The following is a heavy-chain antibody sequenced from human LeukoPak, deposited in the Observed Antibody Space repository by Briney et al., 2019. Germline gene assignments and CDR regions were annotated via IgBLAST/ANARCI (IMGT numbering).Heavy chain of an antibody. J-gene: IGHJ6*03. CDR1: GGSISSSSHY. CDR2: IYYSGST. CDR3: ARVDYCSGGSCYRSPYYYYMDV. Sequence: SETLSLTCTVSGGSISSSSHYWGWIRQPPGKGLEWIGSIYYSGSTYYNPSLKSRVTISVDTSKNQFSLKLSSVTAADTAVYYCARVDYCSGGSCYRSPYYYYMDVWGKGTTVTVSS. V-gene: IGHV4-39*07. D-gene: IGHD2-15*01.